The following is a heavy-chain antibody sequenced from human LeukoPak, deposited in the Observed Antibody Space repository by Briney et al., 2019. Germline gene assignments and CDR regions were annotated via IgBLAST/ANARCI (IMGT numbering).Heavy chain of an antibody. CDR2: IYWDDDK. Sequence: SGPTLVKPTQTLTLTCTFSGFSLSTSGVGVGWIRQPPGKALEWLALIYWDDDKRYSPSLKSRLTITKDTSKNQVVLTMTNMDPVDTATYYCARRGYSYGRSWFGPWGQGTLVTVSS. J-gene: IGHJ5*02. V-gene: IGHV2-5*02. CDR3: ARRGYSYGRSWFGP. D-gene: IGHD5-18*01. CDR1: GFSLSTSGVG.